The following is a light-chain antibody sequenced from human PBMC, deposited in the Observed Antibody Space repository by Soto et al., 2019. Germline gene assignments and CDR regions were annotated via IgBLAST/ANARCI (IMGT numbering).Light chain of an antibody. CDR1: QSVTSTY. J-gene: IGKJ1*01. CDR2: GAS. V-gene: IGKV3-20*01. CDR3: QQYAYPPWT. Sequence: DTVLTQSPGTLSLSPGERATLSCRASQSVTSTYLAWYQQKPGQAPRLLIYGASTRATDIPDRFSGGGSGTDFTLTISRLEPEDFAVYYCQQYAYPPWTFGHGTKVEV.